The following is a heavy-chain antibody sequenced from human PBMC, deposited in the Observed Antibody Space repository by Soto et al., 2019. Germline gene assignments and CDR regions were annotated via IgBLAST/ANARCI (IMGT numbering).Heavy chain of an antibody. Sequence: QVQLQESGPGLVKPSQTLSLTCTVSGDSISSGDYYWSWIRQPPGKGLEWIGYIYNGGKTYYNPSLKSRVTISVDTCKSQFALRLSSVTAADTAVYYCARDRRGRDGEFDYWGQGTLVTVSS. D-gene: IGHD3-10*01. CDR3: ARDRRGRDGEFDY. J-gene: IGHJ4*02. CDR1: GDSISSGDYY. V-gene: IGHV4-30-4*01. CDR2: IYNGGKT.